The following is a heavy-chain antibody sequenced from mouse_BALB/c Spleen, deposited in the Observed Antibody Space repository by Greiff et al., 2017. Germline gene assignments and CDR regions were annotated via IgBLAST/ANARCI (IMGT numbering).Heavy chain of an antibody. CDR3: ARDIASYAMDY. Sequence: VQLQQSGAELVKPGASVKLSCTASGFNIKDTYMHWVKQRPEQGLEWIGRIDPANGNTKYDPKFQGKATITADTSSNTAYLQLSSLTSEDTAVYYCARDIASYAMDYWGQGTSVTVSS. J-gene: IGHJ4*01. CDR2: IDPANGNT. CDR1: GFNIKDTY. V-gene: IGHV14-3*02.